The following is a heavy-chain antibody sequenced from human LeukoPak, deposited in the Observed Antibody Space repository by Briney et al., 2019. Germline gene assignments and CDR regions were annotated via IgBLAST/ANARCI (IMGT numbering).Heavy chain of an antibody. V-gene: IGHV3-21*01. CDR1: GFTFSRYS. CDR2: ISSGSDYI. CDR3: AKDLDCSGINRYIGFNWLDP. Sequence: PGGSLRLSCAASGFTFSRYSMNWVRQAPGKGLEWVSSISSGSDYIYYADSVKGRFTISRDNAKNSVYLQMNSLRAGDTAVYFCAKDLDCSGINRYIGFNWLDPWGQGTLVTVSS. D-gene: IGHD2-2*02. J-gene: IGHJ5*02.